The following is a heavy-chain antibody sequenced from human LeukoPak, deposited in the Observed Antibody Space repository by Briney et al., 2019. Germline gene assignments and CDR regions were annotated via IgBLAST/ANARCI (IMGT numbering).Heavy chain of an antibody. CDR2: IYYTGST. CDR1: GGSISTYY. D-gene: IGHD1-26*01. J-gene: IGHJ4*02. CDR3: ARVSGGSYSYFDY. V-gene: IGHV4-59*01. Sequence: SETLSLTCTVSGGSISTYYWSWIRQPPGKGLEWIGYIYYTGSTSYNPSLKSRVTMSLDASKNQFSLELNSVTPADTAVYYCARVSGGSYSYFDYWGQGTLVTVSS.